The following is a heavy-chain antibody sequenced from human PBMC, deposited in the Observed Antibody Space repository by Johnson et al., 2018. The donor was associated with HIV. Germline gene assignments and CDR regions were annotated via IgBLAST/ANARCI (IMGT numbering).Heavy chain of an antibody. Sequence: VQLVESGGGLVQPGGSLRLSCAASGFTFSSYDMHWVRQATGKGLEWVSAIGTAGDTYYPGSVKGRFPISRENAKNSLDLQMNSRRAGDTAVYYCARENGGGAFDIWGQGTMVTVSS. CDR3: ARENGGGAFDI. CDR2: IGTAGDT. D-gene: IGHD3-10*01. CDR1: GFTFSSYD. V-gene: IGHV3-13*01. J-gene: IGHJ3*02.